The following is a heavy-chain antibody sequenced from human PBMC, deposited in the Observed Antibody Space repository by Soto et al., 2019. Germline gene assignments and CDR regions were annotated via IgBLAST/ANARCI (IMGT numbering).Heavy chain of an antibody. J-gene: IGHJ3*02. V-gene: IGHV3-23*01. CDR1: GFTFSSYA. D-gene: IGHD1-7*01. Sequence: GESLKISCAASGFTFSSYAMSWVRQAPGKGLEWVSAISGSGGSTYYADSVKGRFTISRDNSKNTLYLQMNSLRAEDRAEYFCAKLATGTTDPDAFDIWGQGTMVTVSS. CDR3: AKLATGTTDPDAFDI. CDR2: ISGSGGST.